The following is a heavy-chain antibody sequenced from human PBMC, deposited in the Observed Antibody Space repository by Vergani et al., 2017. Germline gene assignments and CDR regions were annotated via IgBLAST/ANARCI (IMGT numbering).Heavy chain of an antibody. J-gene: IGHJ6*02. V-gene: IGHV1-69*12. CDR2: IIPIFGTA. CDR1: GGTFSSYA. D-gene: IGHD3-9*01. CDR3: ARDLWGYDSLTGFGRNYYYYGMDV. Sequence: QVQLVQSGAEVKKPGSSVKVSCKASGGTFSSYAISWVRQAPGQGLEWMGGIIPIFGTANYAQKFQGRVTITADESTSTAYMELSSLRSEDTAVYYCARDLWGYDSLTGFGRNYYYYGMDVWGQGTTVTVSS.